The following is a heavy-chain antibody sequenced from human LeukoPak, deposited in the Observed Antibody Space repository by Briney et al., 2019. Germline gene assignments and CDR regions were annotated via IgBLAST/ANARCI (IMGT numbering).Heavy chain of an antibody. CDR2: INPNSGGT. D-gene: IGHD3-22*01. J-gene: IGHJ4*02. CDR1: GYTFTGYY. CDR3: ARDLENYYDSSGYYGEYDY. Sequence: GASVKVSCKASGYTFTGYYMHWVRQAPGQGLEWMGWINPNSGGTNYAQKFQGRVTMTRDTSISTAYMELSRLRSDDTAVYYCARDLENYYDSSGYYGEYDYWGQGTLVTVSS. V-gene: IGHV1-2*02.